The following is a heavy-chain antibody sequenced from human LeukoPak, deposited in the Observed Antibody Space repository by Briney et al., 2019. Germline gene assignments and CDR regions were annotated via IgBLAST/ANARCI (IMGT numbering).Heavy chain of an antibody. Sequence: GASVKVSCKASGGTFSSYAISWVRQAPGQGLEWMGGIIPIFGTANYAQKFQGRVTITADESTSTAYMELSSLRSEDTAVYYCASGPKYCSSPSCYTDSFDPWGQGTLVTVSA. CDR1: GGTFSSYA. CDR2: IIPIFGTA. V-gene: IGHV1-69*13. D-gene: IGHD2-2*02. CDR3: ASGPKYCSSPSCYTDSFDP. J-gene: IGHJ5*02.